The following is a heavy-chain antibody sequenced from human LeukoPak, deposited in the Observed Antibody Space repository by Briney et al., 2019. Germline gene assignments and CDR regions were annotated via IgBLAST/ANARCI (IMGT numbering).Heavy chain of an antibody. Sequence: SETLSLTCTISGGSISSSSYYWGWIRQPPGKGLEWIGSIYYSGSTYYNPSLKSRVTISVDTSKNQFSLKLSSATAAHTAVYYCARLSASSGPRYPVGAYWGQGTLVTVSS. CDR1: GGSISSSSYY. V-gene: IGHV4-39*01. CDR2: IYYSGST. D-gene: IGHD6-19*01. CDR3: ARLSASSGPRYPVGAY. J-gene: IGHJ4*02.